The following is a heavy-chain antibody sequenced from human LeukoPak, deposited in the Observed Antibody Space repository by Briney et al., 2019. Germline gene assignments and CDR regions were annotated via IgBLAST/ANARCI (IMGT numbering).Heavy chain of an antibody. Sequence: GGSLRLSCAASGFTFSSYAMHWVRQAPGKGLEWVAVISYDGSNKYYADSVKGRFTISRDNSKNTLYLQMNSLRAEDTAVYYCARYYGSGSHYVNALTPVDYWGQGTLVTVSS. CDR3: ARYYGSGSHYVNALTPVDY. CDR2: ISYDGSNK. D-gene: IGHD3-10*01. V-gene: IGHV3-30*04. CDR1: GFTFSSYA. J-gene: IGHJ4*02.